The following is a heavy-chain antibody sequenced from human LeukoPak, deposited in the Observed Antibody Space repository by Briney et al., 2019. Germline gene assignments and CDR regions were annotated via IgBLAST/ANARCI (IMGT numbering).Heavy chain of an antibody. J-gene: IGHJ5*02. Sequence: PSEILSLTCAVYGGSFSGYYWSWLRQPPGKGLEWIGEINHSGSTNYNPSLKSRVTISVDTSKNQFSPKLSSVTAADTAVYYCARSITIFGVVTLPYNWFDPWGQGTLVTVSS. CDR2: INHSGST. CDR3: ARSITIFGVVTLPYNWFDP. V-gene: IGHV4-34*01. CDR1: GGSFSGYY. D-gene: IGHD3-3*01.